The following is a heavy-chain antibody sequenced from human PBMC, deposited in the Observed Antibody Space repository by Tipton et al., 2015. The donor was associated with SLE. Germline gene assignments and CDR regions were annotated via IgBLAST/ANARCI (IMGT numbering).Heavy chain of an antibody. J-gene: IGHJ3*01. V-gene: IGHV4-39*07. Sequence: TLSLTCTVSGGSVSSSSKYWAWIRQPPGKGLEWFGSIYYTGTTTYYNSFPKSRVTMSVDTSKNQFSLRLTSVIAADTAVYFCARGNHYDNYGHIRDAFDLWGQGILVTVSA. CDR3: ARGNHYDNYGHIRDAFDL. CDR1: GGSVSSSSKY. CDR2: IYYTGTTT. D-gene: IGHD3-22*01.